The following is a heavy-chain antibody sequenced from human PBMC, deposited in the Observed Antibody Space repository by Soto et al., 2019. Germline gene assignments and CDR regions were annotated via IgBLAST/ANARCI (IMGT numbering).Heavy chain of an antibody. J-gene: IGHJ4*02. Sequence: QVLLVQSGSEVKEPGAPMKVSCQTSGYTFSDFALTWVRQVPHKGLEWLGWISPYTGKTNYAQSVHDRVALTTDTSTRTAYLELRSLTSDDTAVYYCARLGWELLSGRRYFDFWGQGTLVTVSS. CDR2: ISPYTGKT. D-gene: IGHD1-26*01. CDR3: ARLGWELLSGRRYFDF. V-gene: IGHV1-18*04. CDR1: GYTFSDFA.